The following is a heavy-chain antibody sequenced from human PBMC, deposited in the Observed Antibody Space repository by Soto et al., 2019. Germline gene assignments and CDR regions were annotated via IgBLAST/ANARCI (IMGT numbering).Heavy chain of an antibody. D-gene: IGHD6-13*01. V-gene: IGHV1-18*01. CDR3: ARDRGSSWYVGIYYYYGMDV. CDR1: GYTFTSDG. J-gene: IGHJ6*02. CDR2: ISAYNGNT. Sequence: SVKVSCKASGYTFTSDGISWVRQAPGQGLEWMGWISAYNGNTNYAQKLQGRVTMTTDTSTSTAYMELRSLRSDDTAVYYCARDRGSSWYVGIYYYYGMDVWGQGTTVPVSS.